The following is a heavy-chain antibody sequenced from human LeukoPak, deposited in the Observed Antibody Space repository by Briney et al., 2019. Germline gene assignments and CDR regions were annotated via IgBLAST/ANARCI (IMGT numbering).Heavy chain of an antibody. CDR1: GFSFSSYW. CDR3: ASSGAAAGTDRYYYYYMDV. V-gene: IGHV3-7*01. D-gene: IGHD6-13*01. Sequence: PGGSLRLSCAASGFSFSSYWMSWVRKAPGKGLEWVANIKQDGSEKYYVDSVKGRFTISRDNAKNSLYLQMNSLRAEDTAVYYCASSGAAAGTDRYYYYYMDVWGKGTTVTVSS. J-gene: IGHJ6*03. CDR2: IKQDGSEK.